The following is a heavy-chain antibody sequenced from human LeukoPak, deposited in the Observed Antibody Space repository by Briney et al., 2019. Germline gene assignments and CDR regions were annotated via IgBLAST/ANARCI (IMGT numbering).Heavy chain of an antibody. D-gene: IGHD3-10*01. CDR2: IRYDGSNK. CDR1: GFTFSSYA. V-gene: IGHV3-30*02. Sequence: GGSLRLSCAASGFTFSSYAMHWVRQAPGKGLEWVAFIRYDGSNKYYADSVKGRFTISRDNSKNTLYLQMNSLRAEDTAVYYCAKDWYCYGSGSYYPFDYWGQGTLVTVSS. J-gene: IGHJ4*02. CDR3: AKDWYCYGSGSYYPFDY.